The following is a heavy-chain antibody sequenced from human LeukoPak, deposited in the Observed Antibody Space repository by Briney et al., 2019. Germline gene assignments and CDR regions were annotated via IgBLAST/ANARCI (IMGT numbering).Heavy chain of an antibody. CDR2: IDHSGST. J-gene: IGHJ3*02. CDR1: GGSFSGYY. CDR3: ARGGGYCSGGSCRGSDAFDI. Sequence: SETLSLTCAVYGGSFSGYYWSWIRQPPGKGLEWIGEIDHSGSTNYNPSLKSRVTISVDTSKNQFSLKLSSVTAADTAVYYCARGGGYCSGGSCRGSDAFDIWGQGTMVTVSS. D-gene: IGHD2-15*01. V-gene: IGHV4-34*01.